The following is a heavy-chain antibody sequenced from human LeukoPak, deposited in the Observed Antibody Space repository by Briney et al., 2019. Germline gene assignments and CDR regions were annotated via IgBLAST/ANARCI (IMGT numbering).Heavy chain of an antibody. CDR2: ISSTSSYI. CDR3: ARTGGSYPYYFEY. D-gene: IGHD1-26*01. J-gene: IGHJ4*02. Sequence: GGSLRLSCAASGFSFITYNMNWVRQAPGKGLEWVSSISSTSSYIYYADSVKGRFTISRDNAKNSLYLQMNSLRAEDTAVYYCARTGGSYPYYFEYWGQGTLVTVSS. V-gene: IGHV3-21*01. CDR1: GFSFITYN.